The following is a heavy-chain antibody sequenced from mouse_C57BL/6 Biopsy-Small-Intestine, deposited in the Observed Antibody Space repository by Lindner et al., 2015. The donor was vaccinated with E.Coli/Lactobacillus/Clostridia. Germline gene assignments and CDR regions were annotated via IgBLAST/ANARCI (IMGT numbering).Heavy chain of an antibody. V-gene: IGHV1-81*01. CDR3: ARGTTDPY. CDR2: IYPRGGST. J-gene: IGHJ2*01. D-gene: IGHD2-14*01. Sequence: VQLQESGAELARPGASVKLSCKASGYTFRSYGISWVKLRTGQGLEWIGEIYPRGGSTYYNENFKGKATLTADKSSSTAYMELRSLTSEDSAVYFCARGTTDPYWGQGTTLTVSS. CDR1: GYTFRSYG.